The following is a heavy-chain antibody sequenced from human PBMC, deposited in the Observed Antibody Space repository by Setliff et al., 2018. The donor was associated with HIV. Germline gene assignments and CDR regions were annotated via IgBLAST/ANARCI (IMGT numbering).Heavy chain of an antibody. J-gene: IGHJ4*02. CDR2: MTASGSTI. CDR1: GFTFSIYE. CDR3: ARDDPAGGIDY. V-gene: IGHV3-48*03. D-gene: IGHD1-26*01. Sequence: LSLSCAASGFTFSIYEMNWVRQAPGKGLEWVSYMTASGSTIYYADSVKGRFTVSRDNAKNSLYLQMNSLRAEDTAIYYCARDDPAGGIDYWGQGTLVTVSS.